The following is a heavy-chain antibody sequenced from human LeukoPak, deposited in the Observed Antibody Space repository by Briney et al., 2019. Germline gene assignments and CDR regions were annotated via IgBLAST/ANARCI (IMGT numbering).Heavy chain of an antibody. Sequence: GGSLRLSCAASGFTFSTYWMSWVRQAPGKGLEWVANIKQDVSEKYYVDSVKGRFTISRDNAKNSLYLQMNSLRAEDTAVYYCARVPAGVIGMKDAFDIWGQGTMVTVSS. CDR2: IKQDVSEK. CDR1: GFTFSTYW. J-gene: IGHJ3*02. V-gene: IGHV3-7*01. D-gene: IGHD3-10*01. CDR3: ARVPAGVIGMKDAFDI.